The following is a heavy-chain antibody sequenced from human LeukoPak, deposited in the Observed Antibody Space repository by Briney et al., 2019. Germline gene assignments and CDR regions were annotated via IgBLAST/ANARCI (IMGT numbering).Heavy chain of an antibody. CDR2: IDWNSNTI. Sequence: GGSLRLSCAASGFTFDDYAMHWVRQAPGKGLEWVSGIDWNSNTIAYADSVKGRFTISRDNAKNSLYLQMNSLRAEDMALYYCAKDRGYGFSSYFDYWGQGTLVTVSS. D-gene: IGHD3-3*01. CDR3: AKDRGYGFSSYFDY. CDR1: GFTFDDYA. J-gene: IGHJ4*02. V-gene: IGHV3-9*03.